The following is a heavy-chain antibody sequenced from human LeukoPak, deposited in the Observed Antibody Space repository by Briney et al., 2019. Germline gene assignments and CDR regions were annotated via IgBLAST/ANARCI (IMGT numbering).Heavy chain of an antibody. CDR3: ARDKKSGESSEIDY. J-gene: IGHJ4*02. V-gene: IGHV3-74*03. Sequence: GGSLRLSCAASGFTFSNYWVHWVRQAPGKGLVWVSRINRDGSTTKYADSVKGRFTVSRDNDKNTLNLQMNSLGAEDTAVYYCARDKKSGESSEIDYWGQGTLVTVSS. D-gene: IGHD3-10*01. CDR1: GFTFSNYW. CDR2: INRDGSTT.